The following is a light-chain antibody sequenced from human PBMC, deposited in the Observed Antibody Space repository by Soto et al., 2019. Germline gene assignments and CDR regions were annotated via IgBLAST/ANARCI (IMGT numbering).Light chain of an antibody. CDR2: AAS. V-gene: IGKV1-9*01. J-gene: IGKJ4*01. CDR3: QQLHSYPLT. CDR1: QAISGS. Sequence: DIQLTQSPSFLSASVGDRVTITCRASQAISGSLAWYQQKAGKAPKLLIYAASTLQSGVPSRFSGSGSGTDFTLTISSLLPEDFATYYCQQLHSYPLTVGGGTKVEIK.